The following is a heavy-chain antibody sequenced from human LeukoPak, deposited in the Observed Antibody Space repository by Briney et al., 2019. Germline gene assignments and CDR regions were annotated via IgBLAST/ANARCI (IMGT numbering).Heavy chain of an antibody. CDR2: IMPIFGSA. CDR1: GGTFSSYA. CDR3: ARDGRYYYDSSGYYDY. J-gene: IGHJ4*02. V-gene: IGHV1-69*01. D-gene: IGHD3-22*01. Sequence: SVKVSCKASGGTFSSYAICWVRQAPGQGLEWTGGIMPIFGSANYAQNFQGRVTITADESTSTAYMEMSSLRSEDTAVYYCARDGRYYYDSSGYYDYWGQGTLVTVSS.